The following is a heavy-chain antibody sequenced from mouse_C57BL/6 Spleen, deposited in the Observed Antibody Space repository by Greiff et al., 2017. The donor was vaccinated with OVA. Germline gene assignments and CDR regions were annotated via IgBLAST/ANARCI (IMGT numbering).Heavy chain of an antibody. V-gene: IGHV1-81*01. CDR2: IYPRSGNT. CDR3: ARPYSLYYSFAY. CDR1: GYTFTSYG. J-gene: IGHJ3*01. D-gene: IGHD1-1*01. Sequence: LVESGAELARPGASVKLSCKASGYTFTSYGISWVKQRTGQGLEWIGEIYPRSGNTYYNEKFKGKATLTADKSSSTAYMERRSLTSEDAAVYFCARPYSLYYSFAYWGQGTLVTVSA.